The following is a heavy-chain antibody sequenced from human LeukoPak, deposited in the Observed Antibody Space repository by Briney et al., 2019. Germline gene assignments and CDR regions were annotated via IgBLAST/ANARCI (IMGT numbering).Heavy chain of an antibody. D-gene: IGHD5-18*01. V-gene: IGHV1-3*01. CDR3: ARGNRGYSYGYPYP. CDR1: GYTFTSYA. CDR2: INAGSGNT. Sequence: GASVKVSCKASGYTFTSYAMHWVRQAPGQRLEWMGWINAGSGNTKYSQKFQGRVTITRDTSASTAYMELSSLRSEDTAVYYCARGNRGYSYGYPYPWGQGTLVTVSS. J-gene: IGHJ5*02.